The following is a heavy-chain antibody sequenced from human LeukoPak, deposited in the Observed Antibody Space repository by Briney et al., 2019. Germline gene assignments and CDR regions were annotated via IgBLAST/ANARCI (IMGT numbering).Heavy chain of an antibody. D-gene: IGHD6-19*01. V-gene: IGHV1-8*01. CDR2: MNPNSGNT. CDR3: AREFRREYSSGWYVFP. J-gene: IGHJ5*02. CDR1: GYTFTSYD. Sequence: ASVKVSCKASGYTFTSYDINWVRQATGQGLEWMGWMNPNSGNTGYAQKFQGRVTMTRHTSISTAYMELSSLRSEDTAVYYCAREFRREYSSGWYVFPWGQGTLVTVSS.